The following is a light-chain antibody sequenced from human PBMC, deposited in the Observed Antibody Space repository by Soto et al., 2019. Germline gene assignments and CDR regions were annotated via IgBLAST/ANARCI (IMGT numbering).Light chain of an antibody. Sequence: DIQMTKSPSPLSASVGDRVPITCRASQSISRWLAWDQQKPGKAPKLLIYDASSLESGVPSRFSGSGSGTEFTLTISSLQPDDFATYYCQQYNSYPWTFGQGTKVDIK. CDR2: DAS. CDR3: QQYNSYPWT. CDR1: QSISRW. V-gene: IGKV1-5*01. J-gene: IGKJ1*01.